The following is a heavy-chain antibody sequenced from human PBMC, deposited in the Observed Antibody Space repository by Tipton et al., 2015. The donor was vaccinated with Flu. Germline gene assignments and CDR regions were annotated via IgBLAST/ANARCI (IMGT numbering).Heavy chain of an antibody. CDR1: GASISSAAYY. CDR3: ASYSSSYFDH. V-gene: IGHV4-31*03. D-gene: IGHD6-6*01. Sequence: TLSLTCTVSGASISSAAYYWSWIRQPAGKGLEWIGYIYYSGSTHYNPSLKSRVTISVDTSKNQFSLKLSSVTAADTAVYYCASYSSSYFDHWGQGTLVTVSS. CDR2: IYYSGST. J-gene: IGHJ4*02.